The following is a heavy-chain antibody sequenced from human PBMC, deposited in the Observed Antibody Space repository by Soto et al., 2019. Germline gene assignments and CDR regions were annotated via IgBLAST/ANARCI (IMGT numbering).Heavy chain of an antibody. Sequence: SSETLSLTCKVSGASISSSYWSWIRQPPGKGLEWTAYIYHTGTTNYNPSLKSRVTISLDTSKSQFSLNLTSLTTADTAVYFCARGGNRYSPTSSGVGGFDYWGQGTLVTVSS. J-gene: IGHJ4*02. V-gene: IGHV4-59*01. D-gene: IGHD5-12*01. CDR1: GASISSSY. CDR3: ARGGNRYSPTSSGVGGFDY. CDR2: IYHTGTT.